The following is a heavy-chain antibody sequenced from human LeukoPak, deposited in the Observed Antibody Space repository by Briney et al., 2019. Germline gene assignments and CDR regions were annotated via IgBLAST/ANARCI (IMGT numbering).Heavy chain of an antibody. CDR1: GYTFTSYG. V-gene: IGHV1-18*01. D-gene: IGHD3-10*01. Sequence: ASAKVSCKASGYTFTSYGISWVRQAPGQGLEWMGWISAYNGNTNYAQKLQGRVTMTTDTSTSTAYMELRSLRSDDTAVYYCARDYGELPYYYYYYGMDVWGQGTTVTVSS. J-gene: IGHJ6*02. CDR3: ARDYGELPYYYYYYGMDV. CDR2: ISAYNGNT.